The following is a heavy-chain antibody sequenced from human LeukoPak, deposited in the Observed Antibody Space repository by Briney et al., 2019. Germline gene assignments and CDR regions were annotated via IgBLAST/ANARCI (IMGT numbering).Heavy chain of an antibody. CDR2: IYYSGST. CDR3: ARSFLGVANLDY. CDR1: GGSISSSSYY. Sequence: SETLSLTCTVSGGSISSSSYYWGWIRQPPGKGLEWIGSIYYSGSTYYNPSLKSRVTISVDTSKNQFSLKLSSVTAADTAVYYCARSFLGVANLDYWGQGTLVTVSS. V-gene: IGHV4-39*01. J-gene: IGHJ4*02. D-gene: IGHD3-3*01.